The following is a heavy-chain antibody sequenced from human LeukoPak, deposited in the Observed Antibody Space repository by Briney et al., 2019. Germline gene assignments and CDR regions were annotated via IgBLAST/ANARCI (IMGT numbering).Heavy chain of an antibody. CDR2: ISWNSGSI. D-gene: IGHD6-19*01. CDR1: GFTFDDYA. CDR3: AKVIAVAGTEDAFDI. Sequence: AGGSLRLSCAASGFTFDDYAMHWVRHAPGKGLEWVSGISWNSGSIGYADSVKGRFTISRDNAKNSLYLQMNSLRAEDTALYYCAKVIAVAGTEDAFDIWGQGTMVTVSS. V-gene: IGHV3-9*01. J-gene: IGHJ3*02.